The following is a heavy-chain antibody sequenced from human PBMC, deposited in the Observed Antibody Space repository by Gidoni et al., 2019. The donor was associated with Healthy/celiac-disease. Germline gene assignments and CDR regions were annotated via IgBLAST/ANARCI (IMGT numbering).Heavy chain of an antibody. Sequence: QITLKESGPTLVKPTQTLTLTCTFSGFSLSTSGVGVGWIRQPPGKALEWLALIYWDDDKRYSPSLKSRLTITKDTPKNQVVLTMTNMDPVDTATYYCAHSFLSRGADYLTWFDPWGQGTLVTVSS. V-gene: IGHV2-5*02. J-gene: IGHJ5*02. CDR2: IYWDDDK. CDR3: AHSFLSRGADYLTWFDP. CDR1: GFSLSTSGVG. D-gene: IGHD4-17*01.